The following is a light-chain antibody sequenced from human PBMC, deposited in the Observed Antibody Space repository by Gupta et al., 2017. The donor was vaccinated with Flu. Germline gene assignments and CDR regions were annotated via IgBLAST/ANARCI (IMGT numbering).Light chain of an antibody. J-gene: IGKJ5*01. CDR3: LRRNKWRLT. V-gene: IGKV3-11*01. Sequence: EIVLTQSPAALSLSPGERVTLSCRTSQSVRDYLAWYHQRPGQSPRLLIYDASNRATDVPARFNASGSETDFTLTISGLEPEDSGVYYCLRRNKWRLTF. CDR1: QSVRDY. CDR2: DAS.